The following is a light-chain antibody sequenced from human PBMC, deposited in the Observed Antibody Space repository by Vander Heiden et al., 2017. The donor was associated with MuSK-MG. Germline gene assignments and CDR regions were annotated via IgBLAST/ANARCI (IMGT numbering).Light chain of an antibody. Sequence: EIVMTQSPATLSVSPGERATLSCRASQSVSSNLAWYQQKVGQAPRLLIYDASTRATGIPARFSGSGSGTEFSLTISSLQSEEFAVYFCQHYNNWPLTFGGGTKVEIK. J-gene: IGKJ4*01. CDR3: QHYNNWPLT. CDR2: DAS. CDR1: QSVSSN. V-gene: IGKV3-15*01.